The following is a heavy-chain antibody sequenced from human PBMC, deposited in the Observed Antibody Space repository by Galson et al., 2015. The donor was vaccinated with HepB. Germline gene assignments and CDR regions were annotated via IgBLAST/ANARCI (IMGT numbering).Heavy chain of an antibody. D-gene: IGHD2-2*01. V-gene: IGHV1-2*02. CDR1: GSTFTGYY. CDR3: ARDLRFSRYCSSTSCPPGDY. J-gene: IGHJ4*02. CDR2: INPNSGGT. Sequence: GSTFTGYYMHWVRQAPGQGLEWMGWINPNSGGTNYAQKFQGRVTMTRDTSISTAYMELSRLRSDDTAVYYCARDLRFSRYCSSTSCPPGDYWGQGTLVTVSS.